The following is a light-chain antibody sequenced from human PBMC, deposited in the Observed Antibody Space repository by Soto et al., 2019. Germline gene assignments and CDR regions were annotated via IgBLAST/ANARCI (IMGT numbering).Light chain of an antibody. Sequence: DIEMTQSPDSLAVSLGERATINCKSSQSVLYNSTNKSYLAWYQQRLGQPPKLLIYWASTRESGVPDRFSGSGSGTDFTLTISSLQPEDFATYYCQHSYSSPTFGQGTKLEIK. CDR3: QHSYSSPT. V-gene: IGKV4-1*01. CDR2: WAS. CDR1: QSVLYNSTNKSY. J-gene: IGKJ2*01.